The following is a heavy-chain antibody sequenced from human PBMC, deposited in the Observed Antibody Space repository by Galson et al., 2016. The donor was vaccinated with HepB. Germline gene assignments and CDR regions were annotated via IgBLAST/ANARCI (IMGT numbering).Heavy chain of an antibody. V-gene: IGHV3-9*01. CDR1: GFTFDDYA. D-gene: IGHD6-19*01. J-gene: IGHJ4*02. CDR2: INWNTGSI. CDR3: AKGSSGWLGGDFDY. Sequence: SLRLSCAASGFTFDDYAMHWVRQAPGKGLEWVSGINWNTGSIGYADSVKGRFSISRDNAKKSLYLQMNSLRAEDTALYYCAKGSSGWLGGDFDYWGQGSLVTGSS.